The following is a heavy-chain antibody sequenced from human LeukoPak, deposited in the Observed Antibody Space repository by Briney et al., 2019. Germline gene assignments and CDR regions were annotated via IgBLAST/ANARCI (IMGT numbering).Heavy chain of an antibody. CDR1: GFTVSSNY. J-gene: IGHJ4*02. D-gene: IGHD3-10*01. Sequence: GGSLRLSCAASGFTVSSNYMSWVRQAPGKGLEWVANIKYDGSEKFYVGSVRGRFTISRDNTNNSLHLQMNSLRAEDTAIYYCARDPTYDSGSPLGYGGQGTLVAVSS. CDR3: ARDPTYDSGSPLGY. V-gene: IGHV3-7*01. CDR2: IKYDGSEK.